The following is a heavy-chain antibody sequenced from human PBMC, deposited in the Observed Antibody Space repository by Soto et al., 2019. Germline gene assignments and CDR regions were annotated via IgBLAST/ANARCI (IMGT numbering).Heavy chain of an antibody. J-gene: IGHJ4*02. V-gene: IGHV3-23*01. D-gene: IGHD3-22*01. CDR3: AKDLGSIVVVTLLGY. CDR1: GVSFSSYA. CDR2: ISVSGGST. Sequence: GGSLRLSCASSGVSFSSYAMTGFRQTPGKGLEWVSAISVSGGSTYYADSVKGRFTISRDNSKNTLYLQMNSLRAEDTAVYYCAKDLGSIVVVTLLGYRGQGTVGTVYS.